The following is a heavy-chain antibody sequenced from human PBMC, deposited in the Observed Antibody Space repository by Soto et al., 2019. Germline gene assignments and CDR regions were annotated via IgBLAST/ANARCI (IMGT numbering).Heavy chain of an antibody. CDR2: LRSKNVGGTT. V-gene: IGHV3-15*01. CDR3: TTYSTQTFCDGGPCYSVHTKIHDS. Sequence: VQLVESGGGLAKPGGSLTLACAASGFTFSNVWMSWVRQAPGKGLEWIGHLRSKNVGGTTDYTAPVRGRFTISRDDSKHTLYLQMNSLKTEDTGVYYCTTYSTQTFCDGGPCYSVHTKIHDSWGQGILVTVSS. CDR1: GFTFSNVW. D-gene: IGHD2-15*01. J-gene: IGHJ4*02.